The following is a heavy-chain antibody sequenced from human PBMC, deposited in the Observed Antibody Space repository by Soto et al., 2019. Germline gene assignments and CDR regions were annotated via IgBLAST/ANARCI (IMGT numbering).Heavy chain of an antibody. CDR3: ARLLWSRGDWFDP. CDR2: IYYSGST. D-gene: IGHD3-10*01. CDR1: GGSISSYY. J-gene: IGHJ5*02. Sequence: QVQLQESGPGLVKPSETLSLTCTVSGGSISSYYWSWIRQPPGKGLEWIGYIYYSGSTNYNPSLKSRVTISVDTSKNPFSLKLSSVPAADTAVYYCARLLWSRGDWFDPWGQGTLVTVSS. V-gene: IGHV4-59*08.